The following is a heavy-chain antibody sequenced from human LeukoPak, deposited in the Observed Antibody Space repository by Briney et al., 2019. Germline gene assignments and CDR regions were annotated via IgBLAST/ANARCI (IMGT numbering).Heavy chain of an antibody. V-gene: IGHV1-8*01. J-gene: IGHJ5*02. CDR3: VRDGEGVAISVNYWFDP. Sequence: ASVKVSCKASGFTFTSYDINWVRQATGQGLEWMGWMNPNNGNTGYAQKFQGRVTMTRDTSISTAYMELRSLRSEDTAVYYCVRDGEGVAISVNYWFDPWGQGTLVAVSS. CDR1: GFTFTSYD. D-gene: IGHD3-10*01. CDR2: MNPNNGNT.